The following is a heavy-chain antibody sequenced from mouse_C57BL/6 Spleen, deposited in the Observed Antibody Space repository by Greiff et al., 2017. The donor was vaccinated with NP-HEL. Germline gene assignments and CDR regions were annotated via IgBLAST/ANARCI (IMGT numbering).Heavy chain of an antibody. CDR3: ARHPLITTVVAWYFDV. D-gene: IGHD1-1*01. CDR1: GFTFSSYG. V-gene: IGHV5-6*01. CDR2: ISSGGSYT. J-gene: IGHJ1*03. Sequence: EVKLMESGGDLVKPGGSLKLSCAASGFTFSSYGMSWVRQTPDKRLEWVATISSGGSYTYYPDSVKGRFTISRDNAKNTLYLQMSSLKSEDTAMYYCARHPLITTVVAWYFDVWGTGTTVTVSS.